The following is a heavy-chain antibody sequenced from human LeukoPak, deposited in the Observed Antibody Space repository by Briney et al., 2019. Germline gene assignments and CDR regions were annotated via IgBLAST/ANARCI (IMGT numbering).Heavy chain of an antibody. CDR2: IYTSGST. D-gene: IGHD3-22*01. Sequence: SETLSLTCTVSGGSISSGSYYWSWIRQPAGKGLEWIGRIYTSGSTNYNPSLKSRVTISVDTSKNQFSLKLSSVTAADTAVYYCARVPDPTYYYDSYYMDVWGKGTTVTVPS. V-gene: IGHV4-61*02. J-gene: IGHJ6*03. CDR3: ARVPDPTYYYDSYYMDV. CDR1: GGSISSGSYY.